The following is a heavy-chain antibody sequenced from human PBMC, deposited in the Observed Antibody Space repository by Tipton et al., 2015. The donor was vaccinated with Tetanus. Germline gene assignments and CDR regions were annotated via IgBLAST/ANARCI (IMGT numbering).Heavy chain of an antibody. J-gene: IGHJ4*02. CDR3: ARHSIMGTKAFDS. D-gene: IGHD1-14*01. CDR2: VYYSGIT. CDR1: GGSISNENHY. V-gene: IGHV4-39*01. Sequence: GLVKPSETLSLTCSVSGGSISNENHYWGWIRQTAGKGLEWIGSVYYSGITDYNSFLKSRVTISVDTSKNQFSLKVRSVTATDTAVYYCARHSIMGTKAFDSWGQGTLVTVSS.